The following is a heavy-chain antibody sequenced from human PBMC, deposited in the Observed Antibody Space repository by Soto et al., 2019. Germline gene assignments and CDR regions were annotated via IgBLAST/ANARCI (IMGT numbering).Heavy chain of an antibody. CDR1: GFTFSSYG. CDR3: ARARQNWNYYYGMDV. V-gene: IGHV3-33*01. Sequence: PGGSLRLSCAASGFTFSSYGMHWVRQAPGKGLEWVAVIWYDGSNKYYADSVKGRFTISRDNSKNTLYLQMNSLRAEDTAVYYSARARQNWNYYYGMDVWGQGTTVTV. CDR2: IWYDGSNK. J-gene: IGHJ6*02. D-gene: IGHD1-1*01.